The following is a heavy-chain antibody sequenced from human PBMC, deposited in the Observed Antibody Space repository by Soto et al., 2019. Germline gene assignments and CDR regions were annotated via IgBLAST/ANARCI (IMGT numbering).Heavy chain of an antibody. D-gene: IGHD6-6*01. J-gene: IGHJ5*02. CDR2: IHYSGST. CDR3: ARGGIAARKGRWFDP. V-gene: IGHV4-59*01. CDR1: GGSISDYY. Sequence: SETLSLTCTVSGGSISDYYWSWIRQPPGKGLEWIGYIHYSGSTNYNPSLKSRVTISVNTSKNQFSLKLRSVTAADTAVYYCARGGIAARKGRWFDPWGQGTLVTVS.